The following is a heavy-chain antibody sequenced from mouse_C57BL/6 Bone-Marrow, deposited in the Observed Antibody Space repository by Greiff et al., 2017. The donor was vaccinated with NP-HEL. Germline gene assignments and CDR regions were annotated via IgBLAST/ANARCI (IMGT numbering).Heavy chain of an antibody. CDR2: INPSNGGT. D-gene: IGHD3-2*02. V-gene: IGHV1-53*01. CDR3: ARYGGRQLRLRNYLDY. Sequence: QVQLQQPGTELVKPGASVKLSCKASGYTFTSYWMHWVKQRPGQGLEWIGNINPSNGGTNYNEKFKSKATLTVDKSSSTAYMQLSSLTSEDSAVYYSARYGGRQLRLRNYLDYWGQGTTLTVSS. J-gene: IGHJ2*01. CDR1: GYTFTSYW.